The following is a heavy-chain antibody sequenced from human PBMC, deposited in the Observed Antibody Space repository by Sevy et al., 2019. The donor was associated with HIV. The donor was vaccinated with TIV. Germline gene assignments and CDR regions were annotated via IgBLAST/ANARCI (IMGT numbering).Heavy chain of an antibody. Sequence: GGSLRLSCAASGFTFSSYGMHWVRLAPGKGLEWVAFIRYDGSNKYYADSVKGRFTISRDNAKNTLYLQMNSLRAEDTGVYYCAKDRVIAARPDYYYGMDVWGQGSTVTVS. CDR3: AKDRVIAARPDYYYGMDV. J-gene: IGHJ6*02. CDR1: GFTFSSYG. CDR2: IRYDGSNK. V-gene: IGHV3-30*02. D-gene: IGHD6-6*01.